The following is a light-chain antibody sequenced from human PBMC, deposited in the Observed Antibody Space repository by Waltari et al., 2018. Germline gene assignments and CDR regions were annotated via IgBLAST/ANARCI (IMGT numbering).Light chain of an antibody. J-gene: IGKJ4*01. V-gene: IGKV3-20*01. CDR1: QSGTSNY. CDR3: QQYGSSPLT. Sequence: EIVLTQSPGTLSLSPGERATLSCRASQSGTSNYLAWYQQKPGQAPRLLMYTASSSASGIPDRFSGSGSGTDFTLTISRLEPEDFAVYYCQQYGSSPLTFGGGTKVEIK. CDR2: TAS.